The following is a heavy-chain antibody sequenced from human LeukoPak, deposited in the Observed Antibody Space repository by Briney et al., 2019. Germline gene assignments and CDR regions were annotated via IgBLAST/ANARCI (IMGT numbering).Heavy chain of an antibody. CDR2: LYSDGNT. V-gene: IGHV3-23*03. CDR1: GFTFSTYA. J-gene: IGHJ4*02. Sequence: HPGGSLRLSCAASGFTFSTYAMNWVRQAPGKGLEWVSVLYSDGNTKYADPVQGRFTISRDNSKNTLYLEMNSLSPDDTAVYYCARGVEPLAANTLAYWGQGTLVTVSS. CDR3: ARGVEPLAANTLAY. D-gene: IGHD1-14*01.